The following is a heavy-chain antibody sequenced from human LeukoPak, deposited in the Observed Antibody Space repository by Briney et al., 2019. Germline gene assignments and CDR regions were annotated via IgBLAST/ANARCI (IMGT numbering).Heavy chain of an antibody. CDR1: RGSITSHY. D-gene: IGHD1-1*01. CDR3: AGADDYDPFDI. Sequence: SETLSLTCAVSRGSITSHYWTWIRQPPGKGLEWIGHIYYTGSTKYNPSLKSRITMSVDTPKNRFTLDMTAVTSADTAVYFCAGADDYDPFDIWGQGTMVTVS. V-gene: IGHV4-59*11. J-gene: IGHJ3*02. CDR2: IYYTGST.